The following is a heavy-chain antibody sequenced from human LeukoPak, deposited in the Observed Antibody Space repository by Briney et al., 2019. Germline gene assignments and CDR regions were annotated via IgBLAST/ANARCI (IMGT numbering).Heavy chain of an antibody. CDR3: ARAGAYCGGDCYAYFDY. D-gene: IGHD2-21*02. CDR1: GGTFSSYA. CDR2: IIPIFGTA. J-gene: IGHJ4*02. Sequence: ASVKVSCKASGGTFSSYAISWVRQAPGQGLEWMGGIIPIFGTANYAQKFQGRVTITADESTSTAYMGLSSLRSEDTAVYYCARAGAYCGGDCYAYFDYWGQGTLVTVSS. V-gene: IGHV1-69*13.